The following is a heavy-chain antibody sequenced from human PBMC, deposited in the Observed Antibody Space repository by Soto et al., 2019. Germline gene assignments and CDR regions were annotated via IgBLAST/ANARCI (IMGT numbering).Heavy chain of an antibody. CDR1: GGSISSGGYS. CDR2: IYHSGST. CDR3: ARSGSTVTTLDY. Sequence: LSLTCAVSGGSISSGGYSWSWIRQPPGKGLEWVGYIYHSGSTYYNPSLKSRVTISVDRSKNQFSLKLSSVTAADTAVYYCARSGSTVTTLDYWGQGTLVTVSS. V-gene: IGHV4-30-2*01. J-gene: IGHJ4*02. D-gene: IGHD2-2*01.